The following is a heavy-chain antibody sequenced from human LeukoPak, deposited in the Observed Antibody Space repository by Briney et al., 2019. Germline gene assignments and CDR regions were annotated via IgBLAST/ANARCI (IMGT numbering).Heavy chain of an antibody. CDR2: IWYDGSNK. Sequence: GGSLRLSCAASGFTFSSYGMHWVRQAPGKGLEWVAVIWYDGSNKYYADSVKGRFTISRDNSKNTLYLQMNSLRAEDTAVYYCARDIGSGPFDYWGQGTLVTVSS. CDR1: GFTFSSYG. D-gene: IGHD2-15*01. V-gene: IGHV3-33*01. CDR3: ARDIGSGPFDY. J-gene: IGHJ4*02.